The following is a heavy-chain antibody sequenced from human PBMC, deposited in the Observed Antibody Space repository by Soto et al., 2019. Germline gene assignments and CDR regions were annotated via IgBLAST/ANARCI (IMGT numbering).Heavy chain of an antibody. CDR3: AKKSGVGATWYFDY. V-gene: IGHV3-23*01. D-gene: IGHD1-26*01. J-gene: IGHJ4*02. CDR2: LPEIGTNT. CDR1: GFTFSNYG. Sequence: GSLRLSCAASGFTFSNYGMSWVRQAPGKGLEWVSALPEIGTNTYYADSVKGRFTISRDNSKNTLFLQINNLRAGDTAVYYCAKKSGVGATWYFDYWGQGTLVTVSS.